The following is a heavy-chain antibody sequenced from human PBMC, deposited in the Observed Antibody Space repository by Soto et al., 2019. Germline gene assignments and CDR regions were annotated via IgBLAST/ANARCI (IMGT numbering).Heavy chain of an antibody. CDR3: ARGRYGDL. D-gene: IGHD3-10*01. V-gene: IGHV1-18*01. CDR1: GYGFTTYG. CDR2: ISAHNGNT. J-gene: IGHJ4*02. Sequence: QVHLVQSGAEVKKPGASVKVSCKGSGYGFTTYGITWVRQAPGQGLEWMAWISAHNGNTNYAQKPQGRVTVTRDTSTSTAYMELRSLRSDDTAVYFCARGRYGDLWGQGALVTVSS.